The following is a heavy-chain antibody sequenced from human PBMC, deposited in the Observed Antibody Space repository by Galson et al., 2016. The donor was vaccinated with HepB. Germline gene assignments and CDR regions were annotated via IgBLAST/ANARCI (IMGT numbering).Heavy chain of an antibody. D-gene: IGHD2-2*01. Sequence: SMRLSCAVRGFTFEHYGMHWVRQAPGKGPEWLSLISHEGANKYYADSVKGRFTISRDNAKNTLYLQMNSLRVEDTAVYYCARGVFTSTLYTLGPWGQGTLVTVSS. CDR3: ARGVFTSTLYTLGP. J-gene: IGHJ5*02. CDR2: ISHEGANK. CDR1: GFTFEHYG. V-gene: IGHV3-33*05.